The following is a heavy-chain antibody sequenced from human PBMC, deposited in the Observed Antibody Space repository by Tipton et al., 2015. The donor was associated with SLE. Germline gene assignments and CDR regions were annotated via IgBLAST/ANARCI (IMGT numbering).Heavy chain of an antibody. J-gene: IGHJ4*02. D-gene: IGHD6-6*01. Sequence: TLSLTCTVSGGLINSDHCSWIRQSPGKGLEWIGQVQARGTSNYNPSLKSRLTISVDLSKSQFSLTLTSLTATDTGMYYCAREGVRSGFDYWGQGILVTVSS. CDR2: VQARGTS. CDR3: AREGVRSGFDY. V-gene: IGHV4-4*08. CDR1: GGLINSDH.